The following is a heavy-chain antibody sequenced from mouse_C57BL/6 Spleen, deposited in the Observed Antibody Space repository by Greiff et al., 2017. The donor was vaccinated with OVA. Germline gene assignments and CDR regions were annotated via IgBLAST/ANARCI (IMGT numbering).Heavy chain of an antibody. CDR3: AINYYGSSLRPYFDV. CDR1: GYTFTSYW. V-gene: IGHV1-69*01. Sequence: QVQLQQPGAELVMPGASVKLSCKASGYTFTSYWMHWVKQRPGKGLEWIGEIDPSDSYTNYNQKFKGKSTLTVDKSSSTAYMQLSSLTSEDSAVYYCAINYYGSSLRPYFDVWGTGTTVTVSS. CDR2: IDPSDSYT. D-gene: IGHD1-1*01. J-gene: IGHJ1*03.